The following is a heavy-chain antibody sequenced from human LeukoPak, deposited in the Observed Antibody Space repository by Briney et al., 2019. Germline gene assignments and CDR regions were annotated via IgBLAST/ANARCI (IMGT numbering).Heavy chain of an antibody. J-gene: IGHJ4*02. CDR3: ARLPYDFWSGSLDY. Sequence: GGSLRLSCAASGFTFSSYLMSWVRQAPGKGLEWVANIKQDGSEKYYVDSVKGRFTISRDNAKNSLYLQMNSLRAEDTAVYYCARLPYDFWSGSLDYWGRGTLVTVSS. CDR2: IKQDGSEK. D-gene: IGHD3-3*01. V-gene: IGHV3-7*01. CDR1: GFTFSSYL.